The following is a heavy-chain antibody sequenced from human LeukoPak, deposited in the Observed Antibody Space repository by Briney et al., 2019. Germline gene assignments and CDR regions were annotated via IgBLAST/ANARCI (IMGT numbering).Heavy chain of an antibody. CDR3: TRTMVRGVVPNYYYYGMDV. Sequence: PGRSLRLSCTASGFTFGDYAMSWVRQAPGKGLEWVGFIRSKAYGGTTEYAASVKGRFTISRDDSNSIAYLQMNSLKTEDTAVYYCTRTMVRGVVPNYYYYGMDVWGKGTTVTVSS. D-gene: IGHD3-10*01. V-gene: IGHV3-49*04. J-gene: IGHJ6*04. CDR1: GFTFGDYA. CDR2: IRSKAYGGTT.